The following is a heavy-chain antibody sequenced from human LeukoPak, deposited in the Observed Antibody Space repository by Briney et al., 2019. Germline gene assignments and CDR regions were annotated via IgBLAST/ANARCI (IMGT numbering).Heavy chain of an antibody. V-gene: IGHV4-34*01. CDR3: ARGEDYYDSGGYFGDAFDI. CDR2: IYHGGST. CDR1: GGSFSGYY. D-gene: IGHD3-22*01. J-gene: IGHJ3*02. Sequence: SETLSLTCAVYGGSFSGYYWSWIRQPPGKGLEWIGEIYHGGSTNYNSSLKSRVTISIDTSKNQFSLKLSSVTAADTAVYYCARGEDYYDSGGYFGDAFDIWGQGTMVTVSS.